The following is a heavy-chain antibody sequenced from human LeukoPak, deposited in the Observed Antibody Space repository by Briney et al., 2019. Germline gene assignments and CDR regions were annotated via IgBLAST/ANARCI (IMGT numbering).Heavy chain of an antibody. D-gene: IGHD1-26*01. CDR2: VIPMFGSV. V-gene: IGHV1-69*13. J-gene: IGHJ3*02. CDR3: ARGRELLGIQCAFDI. CDR1: GGNFNNYA. Sequence: SVKVSCKASGGNFNNYAINWVRQAPGQGLEWLGGVIPMFGSVNYAQKFQGRVTIPADGITSIAYMELGSLTSDGTAVYYCARGRELLGIQCAFDIWGQGTVVTVAS.